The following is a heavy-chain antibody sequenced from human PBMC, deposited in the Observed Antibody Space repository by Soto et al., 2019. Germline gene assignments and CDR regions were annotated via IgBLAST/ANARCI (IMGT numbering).Heavy chain of an antibody. CDR3: AKDPRLYDYIWGAAGVDV. Sequence: GGSLRLSCAASGFTFSSYAMSWVRQAPGKGLEWVSAISGSGGSTYYADSVKGRFTISRDNSKNTLYLQMNSLRAEDTAVYYCAKDPRLYDYIWGAAGVDVWGKGTTVTVSS. J-gene: IGHJ6*04. CDR1: GFTFSSYA. CDR2: ISGSGGST. V-gene: IGHV3-23*01. D-gene: IGHD3-16*01.